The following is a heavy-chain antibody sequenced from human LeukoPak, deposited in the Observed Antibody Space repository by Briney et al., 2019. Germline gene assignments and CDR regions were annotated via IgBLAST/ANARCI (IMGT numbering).Heavy chain of an antibody. J-gene: IGHJ4*02. Sequence: ASVKVSCKASGYTFIGYYMHWVRQAPGQGLEWMGWINPNSGGTNYAQKFQGRVTMTRDTSISTAYMELSRLRSDDTAVYYCARDEEVLRFLEWLLSVWGQGTLVTVSS. CDR1: GYTFIGYY. D-gene: IGHD3-3*01. CDR3: ARDEEVLRFLEWLLSV. V-gene: IGHV1-2*02. CDR2: INPNSGGT.